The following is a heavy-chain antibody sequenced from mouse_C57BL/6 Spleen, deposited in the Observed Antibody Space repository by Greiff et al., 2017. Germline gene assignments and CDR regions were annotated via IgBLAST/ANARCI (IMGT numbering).Heavy chain of an antibody. V-gene: IGHV10-1*01. CDR1: GFSFNTYA. CDR2: IRSKSNNYAT. J-gene: IGHJ2*01. Sequence: EVKLQESGGGLVQPKGSLKLSCAASGFSFNTYAMNWVRQAPGKGLEWVARIRSKSNNYATYYADSVKDRFTISRDDSESMLYLQMNNLKTEDTAMYYCVRQARNLLDYWGQGTTLTVSS. CDR3: VRQARNLLDY.